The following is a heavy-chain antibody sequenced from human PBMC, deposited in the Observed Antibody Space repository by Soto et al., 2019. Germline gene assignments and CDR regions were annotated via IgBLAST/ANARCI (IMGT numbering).Heavy chain of an antibody. J-gene: IGHJ3*02. CDR2: MNPNSGNT. D-gene: IGHD6-13*01. Sequence: ASVKVSCKASGYTFTSYDINWVRQATGQGLEWMGWMNPNSGNTGYAQKFQGRVTMTRNTSISTAYMELSSLRSEDTAVYYCARRSSSWYAFDIWGQGTMVTVSS. V-gene: IGHV1-8*01. CDR1: GYTFTSYD. CDR3: ARRSSSWYAFDI.